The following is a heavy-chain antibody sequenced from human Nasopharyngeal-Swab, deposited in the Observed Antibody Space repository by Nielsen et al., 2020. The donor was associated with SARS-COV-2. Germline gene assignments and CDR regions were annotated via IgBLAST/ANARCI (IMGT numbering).Heavy chain of an antibody. CDR2: IKKDGSEK. V-gene: IGHV3-7*01. Sequence: GESLKISCTASGFTFRDYWMTLVRQAPGKGLEWVANIKKDGSEKYYVDSVKGRFTISRDNARTSLYLQINSLRAEDTAVYFCARHSNWAFDHWGQGTLVTVAS. CDR1: GFTFRDYW. D-gene: IGHD6-13*01. CDR3: ARHSNWAFDH. J-gene: IGHJ4*02.